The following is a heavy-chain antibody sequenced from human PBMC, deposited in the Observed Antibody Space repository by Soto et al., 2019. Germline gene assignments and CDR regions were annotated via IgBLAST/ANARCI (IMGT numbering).Heavy chain of an antibody. CDR2: INHSGST. CDR3: ARGYYSSGWYRWFDP. V-gene: IGHV4-34*01. D-gene: IGHD6-19*01. CDR1: GGSFSGYY. Sequence: SETLSLTCAVYGGSFSGYYWSWIRQPPGKGLEWIGEINHSGSTNYNPSLKSRVTISVDTSKNQFSLKLSSVTAADTAVYYCARGYYSSGWYRWFDPWGQGTLVTVSS. J-gene: IGHJ5*02.